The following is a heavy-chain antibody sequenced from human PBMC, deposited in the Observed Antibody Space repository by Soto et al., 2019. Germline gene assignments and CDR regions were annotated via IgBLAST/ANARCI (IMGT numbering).Heavy chain of an antibody. CDR2: IYWDDDK. CDR3: AHSGLINYDSSGHGDDAFDI. V-gene: IGHV2-5*02. J-gene: IGHJ3*02. Sequence: SGPTLVNPTQTLTLTCTFSGFSLSTSGVGVGWIRQPPGKALEWLALIYWDDDKRYSPSLKVRLTITKDTSKNQVVLTMTNMDPVDTATYYCAHSGLINYDSSGHGDDAFDIWGQGTMVTVSS. D-gene: IGHD3-22*01. CDR1: GFSLSTSGVG.